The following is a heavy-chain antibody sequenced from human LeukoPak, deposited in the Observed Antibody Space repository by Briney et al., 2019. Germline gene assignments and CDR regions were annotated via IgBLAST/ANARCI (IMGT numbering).Heavy chain of an antibody. CDR3: AREASGSYFLVWQSGMDV. J-gene: IGHJ6*02. CDR1: GYTFTSYD. Sequence: ASVKVSCKASGYTFTSYDINWVRQATGQGLEWMGWMNPNSGNTGYAQKFQGRVTMTRNTSISTAYTELSSLRSEDTAVYYCAREASGSYFLVWQSGMDVWGQGTTVTVSS. CDR2: MNPNSGNT. V-gene: IGHV1-8*01. D-gene: IGHD1-26*01.